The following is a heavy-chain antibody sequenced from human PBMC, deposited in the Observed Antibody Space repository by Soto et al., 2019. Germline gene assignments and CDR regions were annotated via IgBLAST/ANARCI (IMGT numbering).Heavy chain of an antibody. D-gene: IGHD6-25*01. Sequence: GGSLRLSCAASGFTFSRYEMNWVRQAPGKGLEWVAYITGTGSTIYYADSVKGRFTISRDNANNSLYLQMNNLRAEDTAVYYCVSEEQRSWFNHQQFDSWGQGTLVTVSS. CDR3: VSEEQRSWFNHQQFDS. CDR2: ITGTGSTI. J-gene: IGHJ4*02. V-gene: IGHV3-48*03. CDR1: GFTFSRYE.